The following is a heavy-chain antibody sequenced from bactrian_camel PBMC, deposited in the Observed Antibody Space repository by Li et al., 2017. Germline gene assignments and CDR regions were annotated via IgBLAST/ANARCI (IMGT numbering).Heavy chain of an antibody. D-gene: IGHD5*01. CDR1: GYTFTSCT. J-gene: IGHJ4*01. Sequence: HVQLVESGGGSVQAGGSLRLSCAVSGYTFTSCTWGWYRQAPGKEREGVAGIDSDGSTSYADSVKGRFTISADNAKSTLYLQMNSLKIEDSAVYYCAAGLFADFGLGQGTQVTVS. V-gene: IGHV3S57*01. CDR2: IDSDGST.